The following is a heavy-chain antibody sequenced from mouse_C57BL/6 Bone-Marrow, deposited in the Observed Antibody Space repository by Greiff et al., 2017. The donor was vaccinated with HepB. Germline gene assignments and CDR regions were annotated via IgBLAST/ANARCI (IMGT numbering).Heavy chain of an antibody. Sequence: EVKLVESGGGLVQPGESLKLSCESNEYEFPSHDMSWVRKTPEKRLELVADINSDGGSTYYPDTMERRFIISRDNTKKTLYLQMSSLRSEDSALYYCARPSMVTTDFDYWGQGTTLTVSS. CDR3: ARPSMVTTDFDY. CDR1: EYEFPSHD. V-gene: IGHV5-2*01. D-gene: IGHD2-2*01. CDR2: INSDGGST. J-gene: IGHJ2*01.